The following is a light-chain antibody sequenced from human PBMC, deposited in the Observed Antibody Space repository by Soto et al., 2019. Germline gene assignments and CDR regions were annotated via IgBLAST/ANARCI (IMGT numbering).Light chain of an antibody. Sequence: DIQMTQSPSSLSASIGGRVTISCRANQSISNLLAWYQQKPGKAPKLLIYDASSLESGVPSRFRGSGSGTEFTLTVSSLQPDDFATYYCQQYNTYSWTFGQGTKV. CDR2: DAS. CDR3: QQYNTYSWT. CDR1: QSISNL. V-gene: IGKV1-5*01. J-gene: IGKJ1*01.